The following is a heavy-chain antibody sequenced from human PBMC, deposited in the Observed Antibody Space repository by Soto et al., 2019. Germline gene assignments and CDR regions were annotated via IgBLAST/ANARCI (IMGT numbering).Heavy chain of an antibody. CDR2: MNPNSGNT. CDR3: ASFGQYLGLGQYNWNIDAFDI. J-gene: IGHJ3*02. D-gene: IGHD1-20*01. CDR1: GYTFTSYD. V-gene: IGHV1-8*01. Sequence: ASVKVSCKASGYTFTSYDINWVRQATGQGLEWMGWMNPNSGNTGYAQKFQGRVTMTRNTSISTAYMELSSLRSEDTAVYYCASFGQYLGLGQYNWNIDAFDIWGQGTMVTVSS.